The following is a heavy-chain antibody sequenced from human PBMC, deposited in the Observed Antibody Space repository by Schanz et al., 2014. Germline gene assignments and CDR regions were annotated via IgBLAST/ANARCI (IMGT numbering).Heavy chain of an antibody. D-gene: IGHD2-15*01. CDR2: ISYDGSNK. Sequence: QAQLMESGGGVVQPGTSLILSCSVSGFSLNTYGIHWFRQPAGKGLEWVAVISYDGSNKYYADSVKGRFTISRDNSKNTLYLQMNTLRAEDTAVYYCAKGMGYCSGGTCYDYYYYGLDVWGQGTTVTVSS. CDR3: AKGMGYCSGGTCYDYYYYGLDV. V-gene: IGHV3-30*19. J-gene: IGHJ6*02. CDR1: GFSLNTYG.